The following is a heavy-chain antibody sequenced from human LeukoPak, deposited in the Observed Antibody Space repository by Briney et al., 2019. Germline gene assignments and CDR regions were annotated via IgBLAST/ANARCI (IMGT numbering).Heavy chain of an antibody. CDR3: ACYDCGDY. CDR1: GYTFTSYG. J-gene: IGHJ4*02. V-gene: IGHV7-4-1*02. Sequence: ASVKVSCKASGYTFTSYGISWVRQAPGQGLEWMGWINTNTGSPAYAQAFTGRFDFSLDTSVSTAYLQISSLKTEDTAVYYCACYDCGDYWGQGTLVTVSS. CDR2: INTNTGSP. D-gene: IGHD2-2*01.